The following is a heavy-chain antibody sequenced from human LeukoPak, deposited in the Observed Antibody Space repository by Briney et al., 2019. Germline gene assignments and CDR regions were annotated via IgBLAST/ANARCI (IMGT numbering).Heavy chain of an antibody. Sequence: SETLSLTCAVYGGSFSGYYWSWIRQPPGKGLEWIGEINHSGSTNYNPSLKSRVTISVDTSKNQFSLKLSSVTAADTAVYYCARGPSTSPLAEDIVVVVAAYYGMDVWGQGTTVTVSS. CDR1: GGSFSGYY. V-gene: IGHV4-34*01. J-gene: IGHJ6*02. CDR3: ARGPSTSPLAEDIVVVVAAYYGMDV. CDR2: INHSGST. D-gene: IGHD2-15*01.